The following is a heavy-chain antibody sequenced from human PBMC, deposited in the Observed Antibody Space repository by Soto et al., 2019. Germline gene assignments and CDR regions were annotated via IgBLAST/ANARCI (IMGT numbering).Heavy chain of an antibody. CDR3: AVSKWFGGLLLDDC. V-gene: IGHV4-34*01. Sequence: QVQLQQWGAGLLKPSETLSLTCAVYGGSFSGYYWSWIRQPPGKGLEWIGEINHSGSTNYNPSLNSRFTISVDTSKNQFALKLISVTAADTAVYYCAVSKWFGGLLLDDCWVQGSLLTVSS. D-gene: IGHD3-10*01. CDR2: INHSGST. CDR1: GGSFSGYY. J-gene: IGHJ4*02.